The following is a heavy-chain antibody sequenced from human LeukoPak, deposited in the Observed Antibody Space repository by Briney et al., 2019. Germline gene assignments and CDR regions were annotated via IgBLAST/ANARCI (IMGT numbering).Heavy chain of an antibody. CDR2: IYASGST. D-gene: IGHD6-13*01. CDR3: ARDREQQLVRFYNAFDI. V-gene: IGHV4-61*02. Sequence: PSQTLSLTCTVSGGSISSGPYYWSWIRQPAGKGLEWIGRIYASGSTNYNPSLKSRVTISLDTSKNQFSLKLSSVTAADTAVYYCARDREQQLVRFYNAFDIWGQGTMVTVSS. J-gene: IGHJ3*02. CDR1: GGSISSGPYY.